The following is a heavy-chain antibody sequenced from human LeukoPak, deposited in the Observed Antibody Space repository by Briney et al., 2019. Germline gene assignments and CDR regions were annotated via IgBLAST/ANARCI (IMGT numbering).Heavy chain of an antibody. D-gene: IGHD3-22*01. V-gene: IGHV4-59*02. CDR3: ARDCHRIVEGPFDP. J-gene: IGHJ5*02. CDR1: GGSVTSYY. Sequence: PSETLSLTCTVSGGSVTSYYWSWIRQPPGKGLEWIGYIYYSGSTNYNPSLKSRVTISVDTSKNQFSLKLNSVTAADTAVYYCARDCHRIVEGPFDPWGQGTLVTVSS. CDR2: IYYSGST.